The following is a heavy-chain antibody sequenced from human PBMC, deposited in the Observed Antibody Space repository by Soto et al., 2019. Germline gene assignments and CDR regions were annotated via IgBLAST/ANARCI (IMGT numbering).Heavy chain of an antibody. CDR1: GFTFSSYG. Sequence: PGGSLRLSCAASGFTFSSYGMHWVRQAPGKGLEWVAVISYDGSNKYYADSVKGRFTISRDNSKNTLYLQMNSLRAEDTAVYYCAKNHLHILTGYLNYWGQGT. D-gene: IGHD3-9*01. CDR3: AKNHLHILTGYLNY. V-gene: IGHV3-30*18. J-gene: IGHJ4*02. CDR2: ISYDGSNK.